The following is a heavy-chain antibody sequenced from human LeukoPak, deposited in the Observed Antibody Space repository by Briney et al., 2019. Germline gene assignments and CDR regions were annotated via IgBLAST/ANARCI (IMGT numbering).Heavy chain of an antibody. CDR1: GYTFSNFG. D-gene: IGHD1-26*01. Sequence: GASVKVSCKASGYTFSNFGITWVRQAPGQGLEWMGWISAYSGNTSYAQKLHGRVTMTTDTSTSTAYMELRSLRSDDTAVYYCARVIVAGALMWGQGTLVTVSS. J-gene: IGHJ4*02. V-gene: IGHV1-18*04. CDR3: ARVIVAGALM. CDR2: ISAYSGNT.